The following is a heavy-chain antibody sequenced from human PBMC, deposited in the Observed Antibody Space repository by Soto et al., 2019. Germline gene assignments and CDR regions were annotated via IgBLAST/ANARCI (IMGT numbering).Heavy chain of an antibody. V-gene: IGHV1-69*01. D-gene: IGHD6-13*01. Sequence: QVQLVQSGAEVKKPGSSVKVSCKASGGTFSSYAISWVRQAPGQGLEWMGGIIPIFGTANYAQKFQGRVTITADESTTTDYMELSSLRSEDTAVYYCALARHISSSWYGRNDYWGQGTLVTVSS. CDR1: GGTFSSYA. J-gene: IGHJ4*02. CDR3: ALARHISSSWYGRNDY. CDR2: IIPIFGTA.